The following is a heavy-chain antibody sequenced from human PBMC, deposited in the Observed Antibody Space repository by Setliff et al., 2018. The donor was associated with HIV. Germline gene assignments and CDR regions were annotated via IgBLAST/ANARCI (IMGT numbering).Heavy chain of an antibody. Sequence: PGGSLRLSCAASGFTFNSYGIHWVRQAPGKGLEWVALIWYDASKKEYADSVKGRFNILRDDSKKTVDLQMNSLRADDTAVYYCVKDVVKFWSGSGALDFWGQGTLVTVSS. CDR2: IWYDASKK. J-gene: IGHJ4*02. D-gene: IGHD3-3*01. CDR3: VKDVVKFWSGSGALDF. V-gene: IGHV3-33*06. CDR1: GFTFNSYG.